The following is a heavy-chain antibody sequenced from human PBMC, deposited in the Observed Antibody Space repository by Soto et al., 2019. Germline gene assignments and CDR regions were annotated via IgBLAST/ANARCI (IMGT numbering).Heavy chain of an antibody. D-gene: IGHD5-18*01. Sequence: QVQLVESGGGVVQPGRSLRLSCAASGFTFSSYAMHWVRQAPGKGLEWVAVISYDGSNKYYADSVKGRFTISRDNSKNTLYLQMNSLRAEDTAVYYCARDPSSYGYLAGVDYWGQGTLVTVSS. J-gene: IGHJ4*02. V-gene: IGHV3-30-3*01. CDR2: ISYDGSNK. CDR1: GFTFSSYA. CDR3: ARDPSSYGYLAGVDY.